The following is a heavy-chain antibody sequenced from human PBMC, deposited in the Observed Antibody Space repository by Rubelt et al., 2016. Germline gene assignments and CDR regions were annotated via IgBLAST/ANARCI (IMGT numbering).Heavy chain of an antibody. D-gene: IGHD6-13*01. CDR2: IRQDGSEK. CDR1: GFTFSSYW. CDR3: ASVPGSSWTGWFDP. J-gene: IGHJ5*02. V-gene: IGHV3-7*01. Sequence: EVQLVESGGGLVQPGGSLRLSCAASGFTFSSYWMNWVRQAPGKGLEWVANIRQDGSEKFYVDSMKGRFTISRDNAKNSLYLQMNSLRAEDTAVYYCASVPGSSWTGWFDPWGQGTLVTVSS.